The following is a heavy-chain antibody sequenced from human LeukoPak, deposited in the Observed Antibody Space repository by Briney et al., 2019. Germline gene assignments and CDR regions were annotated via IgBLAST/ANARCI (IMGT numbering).Heavy chain of an antibody. Sequence: GASVKVSCKASGGTFSSYAISWVRQAPGQGLEWMGGIIPIFGTANYAQKFQGRVTITADESTSTAYMELSSLRSEDTAVCYCARAPLAYCGGDCYSVKYYFDYWGQGTLVTVSS. J-gene: IGHJ4*02. D-gene: IGHD2-21*02. CDR2: IIPIFGTA. CDR1: GGTFSSYA. V-gene: IGHV1-69*13. CDR3: ARAPLAYCGGDCYSVKYYFDY.